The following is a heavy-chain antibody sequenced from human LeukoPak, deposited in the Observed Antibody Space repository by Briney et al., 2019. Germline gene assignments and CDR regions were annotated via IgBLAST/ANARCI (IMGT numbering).Heavy chain of an antibody. CDR2: ISYDGSNK. CDR3: ARDLNPRGYSYGSFDY. V-gene: IGHV3-30*04. J-gene: IGHJ4*02. Sequence: GGSLRLSCAASGFTFSSYAMHWVRQAPGKGLEWVAVISYDGSNKYYADSVKGQFTISRDNSKNTLYLQMNSLRAEDTAVYYCARDLNPRGYSYGSFDYWGQGTLVTVSS. D-gene: IGHD5-18*01. CDR1: GFTFSSYA.